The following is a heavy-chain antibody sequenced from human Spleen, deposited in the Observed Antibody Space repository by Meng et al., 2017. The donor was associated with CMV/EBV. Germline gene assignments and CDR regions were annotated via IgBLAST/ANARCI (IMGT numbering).Heavy chain of an antibody. J-gene: IGHJ4*02. D-gene: IGHD2-15*01. CDR1: GFTFDDYG. Sequence: GSLRLSCAASGFTFDDYGMSWVRQAPGKGLEWIGEINHSGSTNYNPSLKSRVTISVDTSKNQFSLKLSSVTAADTAVYYCARGRRGYCSGGSCYSLGYWGQGTLVTVSS. V-gene: IGHV4-34*01. CDR2: INHSGST. CDR3: ARGRRGYCSGGSCYSLGY.